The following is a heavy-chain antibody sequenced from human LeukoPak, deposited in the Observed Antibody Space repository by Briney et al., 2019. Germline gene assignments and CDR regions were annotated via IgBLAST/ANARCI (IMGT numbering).Heavy chain of an antibody. D-gene: IGHD3-16*01. CDR1: GSPFTSYW. CDR3: VRQGAGASHYDDTGLPRGAFDV. CDR2: ILPRDSDV. J-gene: IGHJ3*01. V-gene: IGHV5-51*01. Sequence: GESLQISCQGSGSPFTSYWIAWVRRLPGKGLECMGIILPRDSDVRYTPAFRGRVIISVDKSINPAFLQWRTLEASDSGLYYCVRQGAGASHYDDTGLPRGAFDVWGQGTMVAVSP.